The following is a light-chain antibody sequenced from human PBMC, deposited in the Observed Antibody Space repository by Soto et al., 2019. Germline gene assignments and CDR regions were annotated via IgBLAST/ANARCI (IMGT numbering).Light chain of an antibody. CDR1: SSNIGSNT. CDR3: AAWDDSLNGFYV. CDR2: SNN. V-gene: IGLV1-44*01. J-gene: IGLJ1*01. Sequence: QSVLTQPPSASETPGQRVAISCSGSSSNIGSNTVNWYQQFPETAPKLLIYSNNQRPSGVPDRFSGSKSGTSASLAISGLQSEDEADYYCAAWDDSLNGFYVFGTGTKVTVL.